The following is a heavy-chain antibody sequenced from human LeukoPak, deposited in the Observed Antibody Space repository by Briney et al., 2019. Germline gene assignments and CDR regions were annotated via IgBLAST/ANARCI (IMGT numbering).Heavy chain of an antibody. J-gene: IGHJ3*02. Sequence: SETLSLTCAVYGGSFSGYYWSWIRQPAGKGLEWIGRIYTSGSTNYNPSLKSRVTMSVDTSKNQFSLKLSSVTAADTAVYYCARQRDDAFDIWGQGTMVTVSS. CDR3: ARQRDDAFDI. V-gene: IGHV4-59*10. CDR1: GGSFSGYY. CDR2: IYTSGST.